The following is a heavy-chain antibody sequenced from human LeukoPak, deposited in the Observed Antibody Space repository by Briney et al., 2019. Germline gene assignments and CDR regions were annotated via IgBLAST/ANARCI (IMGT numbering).Heavy chain of an antibody. CDR1: GYTFTGYY. J-gene: IGHJ4*02. CDR2: INPNSGGT. V-gene: IGHV1-2*06. CDR3: ARGAHSGYGRAFGY. Sequence: ASVKVSCKASGYTFTGYYMHWVRQAPGQGLEWMGRINPNSGGTNYAQKLQGRVTMTTDTSTSTAYMELRSLRSNDTAVYYCARGAHSGYGRAFGYWGQGTLVTVSS. D-gene: IGHD5-12*01.